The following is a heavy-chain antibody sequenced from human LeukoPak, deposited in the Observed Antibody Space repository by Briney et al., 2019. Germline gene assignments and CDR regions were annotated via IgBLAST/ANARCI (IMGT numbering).Heavy chain of an antibody. Sequence: ASVKVSCKASGGTFSSYAISWVRQAPGQGLEWMGGIIPIFGIANYAQKFQGRVTITADKSTSTAYMELSSLRSEDTAVYYCARDRGVVPAANEWDYYYYGMDVWGKGTTVTVSS. D-gene: IGHD2-2*01. CDR3: ARDRGVVPAANEWDYYYYGMDV. V-gene: IGHV1-69*10. J-gene: IGHJ6*04. CDR2: IIPIFGIA. CDR1: GGTFSSYA.